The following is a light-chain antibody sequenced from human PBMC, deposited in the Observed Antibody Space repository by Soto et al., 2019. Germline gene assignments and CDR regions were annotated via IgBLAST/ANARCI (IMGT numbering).Light chain of an antibody. V-gene: IGLV2-14*01. Sequence: QSALTQPASVSGSPGQSITISCTGSSSDIGGYNYVSWYQQYPGKAPKLVIYEVSNRPSGISNRFSASKSGNTASLTISGPQAEDETDYYCSSYTNSDIGVFGGGTKLTVL. CDR2: EVS. CDR1: SSDIGGYNY. J-gene: IGLJ3*02. CDR3: SSYTNSDIGV.